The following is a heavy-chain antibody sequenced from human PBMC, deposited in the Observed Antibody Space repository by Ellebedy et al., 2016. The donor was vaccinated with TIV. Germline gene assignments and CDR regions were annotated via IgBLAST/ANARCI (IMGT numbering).Heavy chain of an antibody. CDR2: IKTDGSET. Sequence: PGGSLRLSCVTSGFTFSTFWMSWVRQAPGKGLEWVAHIKTDGSETYYVDSVKGRFTISRDNAKNSLYLQMNSLRAEDTAIYYCARYAVGAYYFDYWGQGTLVTVSS. CDR1: GFTFSTFW. D-gene: IGHD2-8*01. V-gene: IGHV3-7*01. J-gene: IGHJ4*02. CDR3: ARYAVGAYYFDY.